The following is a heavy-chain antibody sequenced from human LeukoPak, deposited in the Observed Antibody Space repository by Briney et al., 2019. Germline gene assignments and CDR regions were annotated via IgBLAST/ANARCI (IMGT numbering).Heavy chain of an antibody. V-gene: IGHV3-23*01. CDR2: ISASGGST. CDR1: GFTLSSYA. D-gene: IGHD3-10*01. Sequence: GGSLRLSCAASGFTLSSYAMSWVRQAPGKGLEWVSSISASGGSTNYADSVKGRFTISRDNSKNTVYLQMNSLRAEDTAVYYCAKVMKGSERLTMVRGVIIKTAGLYYMDVWGKGTTVTVSS. J-gene: IGHJ6*03. CDR3: AKVMKGSERLTMVRGVIIKTAGLYYMDV.